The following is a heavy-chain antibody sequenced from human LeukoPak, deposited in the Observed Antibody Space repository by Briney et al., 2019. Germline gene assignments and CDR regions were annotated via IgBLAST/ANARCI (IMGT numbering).Heavy chain of an antibody. CDR1: GGSISCYY. V-gene: IGHV4-4*07. D-gene: IGHD1-14*01. CDR2: IYTSGST. Sequence: SETLSLTCTVSGGSISCYYWSWIRQPAGKGLEWIGRIYTSGSTNYNPSLKSRVTISVDTSKNQFSLKLSSVTAADTAVYYCASRYTPVRKAKIDYWGQGTLVTVSS. J-gene: IGHJ4*02. CDR3: ASRYTPVRKAKIDY.